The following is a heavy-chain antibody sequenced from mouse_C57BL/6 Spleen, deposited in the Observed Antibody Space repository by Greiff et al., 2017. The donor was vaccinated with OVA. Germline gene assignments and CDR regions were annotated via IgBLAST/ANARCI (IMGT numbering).Heavy chain of an antibody. CDR2: ISSGSSTI. D-gene: IGHD2-4*01. CDR3: ARDYDYDGGYFDY. Sequence: EVKLMESGGGLVKPGGSLKLSCAASGFTFSDYGMHWVRQAPEKGLEWVAYISSGSSTIYYADTVKGRFTISRDNAKNTLFLQMTSLRSEDTAMYYCARDYDYDGGYFDYWGQGTTLTVSS. V-gene: IGHV5-17*01. CDR1: GFTFSDYG. J-gene: IGHJ2*01.